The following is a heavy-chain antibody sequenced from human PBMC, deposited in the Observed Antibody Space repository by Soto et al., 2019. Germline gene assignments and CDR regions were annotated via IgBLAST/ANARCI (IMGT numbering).Heavy chain of an antibody. D-gene: IGHD6-19*01. CDR1: GYTFTSYY. J-gene: IGHJ3*02. CDR3: ASLYSSGWYGSDAFDI. Sequence: ASVKVSCKASGYTFTSYYMHWVRQAPGQGLEWMGIINPGGGSTSYAQKFQGRVTMTRDTSTSTVYMELSSLRSEDTAVYYCASLYSSGWYGSDAFDIWGQGTMVTVSS. CDR2: INPGGGST. V-gene: IGHV1-46*03.